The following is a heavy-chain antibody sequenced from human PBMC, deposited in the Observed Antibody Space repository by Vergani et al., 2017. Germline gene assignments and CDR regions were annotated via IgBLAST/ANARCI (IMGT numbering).Heavy chain of an antibody. CDR1: GGTFSSYA. D-gene: IGHD3-10*01. CDR2: IIPIFGTA. J-gene: IGHJ6*02. Sequence: QVQLVQSGAEVKKPGSSVKVSCKASGGTFSSYAISWVRQAPGQGLEWMGGIIPIFGTANYAQKFQGRVTITSDESTSTAYMELSSLRSEDTAVYYCATLLWFGESSYYYYYGMDVWGQGTTVTV. V-gene: IGHV1-69*01. CDR3: ATLLWFGESSYYYYYGMDV.